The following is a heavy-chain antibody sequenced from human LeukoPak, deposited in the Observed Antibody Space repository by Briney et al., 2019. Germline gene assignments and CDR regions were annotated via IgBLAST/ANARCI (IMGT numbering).Heavy chain of an antibody. CDR2: ISYDGSNK. Sequence: NPGGSLRLSCAASGFTFSSYAMHWVRQAPGKGLEWVAVISYDGSNKYYADSVKGRFTISRDNSKNTLYLQMNSLRAEDTAVYYCARARYDILRYFDYWGQGTLVTVSS. J-gene: IGHJ4*02. V-gene: IGHV3-30*04. D-gene: IGHD3-9*01. CDR1: GFTFSSYA. CDR3: ARARYDILRYFDY.